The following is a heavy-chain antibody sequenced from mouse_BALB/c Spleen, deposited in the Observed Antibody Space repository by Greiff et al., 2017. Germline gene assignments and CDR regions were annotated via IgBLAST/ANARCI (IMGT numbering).Heavy chain of an antibody. Sequence: VMLVESGPGLVQPSQSLSITCTVSGFSLTSYGVHWVRQSPGKGLAWLGVIWSGGSTDYNAAFISRLSISKDNSKSQVFFKMNSLQANDTAIYYCARGTGPMDYWGQGTSVTVSS. V-gene: IGHV2-2*02. D-gene: IGHD4-1*01. J-gene: IGHJ4*01. CDR2: IWSGGST. CDR3: ARGTGPMDY. CDR1: GFSLTSYG.